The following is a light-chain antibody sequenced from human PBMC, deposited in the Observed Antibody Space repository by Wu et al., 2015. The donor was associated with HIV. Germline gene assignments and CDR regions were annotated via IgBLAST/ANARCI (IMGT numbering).Light chain of an antibody. Sequence: DIQMTQSPSTLSASVGDRVTITCRASQSISNWLAWYQQKPGKAPKLLIYKASHLEGGVPSRFSGSGSGTEFTLTINTVQSEDFAIYYCQQYNDWRRTFGQGTRVEI. CDR2: KAS. CDR1: QSISNW. V-gene: IGKV1-5*03. CDR3: QQYNDWRRT. J-gene: IGKJ1*01.